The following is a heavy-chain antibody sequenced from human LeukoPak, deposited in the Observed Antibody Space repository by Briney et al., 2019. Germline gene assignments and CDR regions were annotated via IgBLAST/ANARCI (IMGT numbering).Heavy chain of an antibody. V-gene: IGHV3-23*01. J-gene: IGHJ4*02. CDR3: AKASWVSSADAVL. Sequence: GGSLRLSCVASGFIFRDYAMSWVRQTPAGGLEWVSSLRGDGETFYTDSVKGRFTLSRDHSRNTVYLQLSNLRVEDTALYYCAKASWVSSADAVLWGQGTLVTVS. D-gene: IGHD3-16*01. CDR2: LRGDGET. CDR1: GFIFRDYA.